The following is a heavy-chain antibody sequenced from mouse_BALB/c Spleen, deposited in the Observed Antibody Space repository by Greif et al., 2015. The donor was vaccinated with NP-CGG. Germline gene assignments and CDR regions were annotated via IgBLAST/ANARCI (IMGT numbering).Heavy chain of an antibody. CDR2: IWAGGST. CDR3: ARDNDYDVLDY. D-gene: IGHD2-4*01. CDR1: GFSLTSYG. J-gene: IGHJ4*01. Sequence: QVQLKESGPGLVAPSQSLSITCTVSGFSLTSYGVHWVRQPPGKGLEWLGVIWAGGSTNCNSALMSRLSISKDNSKSRVFLKMNSLQTDDTAMYYCARDNDYDVLDYWGQGTSVTVSS. V-gene: IGHV2-9*02.